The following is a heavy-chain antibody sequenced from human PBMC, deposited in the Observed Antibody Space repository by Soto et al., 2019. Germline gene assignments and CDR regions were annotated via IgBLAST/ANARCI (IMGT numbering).Heavy chain of an antibody. CDR1: GFTVSSNY. V-gene: IGHV3-66*01. CDR3: AREYSYGYYYYYAMDV. D-gene: IGHD5-18*01. Sequence: PGGSLRLSCAASGFTVSSNYMSWVRQAPGKGLEWVSVIYSGGSTYYADSVKGRFTISRDNSKNTLYLQMNSLRAEDTAVYYCAREYSYGYYYYYAMDVWGQGTTVTVS. J-gene: IGHJ6*02. CDR2: IYSGGST.